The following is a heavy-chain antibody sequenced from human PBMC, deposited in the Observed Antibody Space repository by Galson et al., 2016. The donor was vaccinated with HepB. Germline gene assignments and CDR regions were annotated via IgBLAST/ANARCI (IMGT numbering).Heavy chain of an antibody. V-gene: IGHV3-74*01. CDR3: VAVGYDIWTSYAFGI. D-gene: IGHD3/OR15-3a*01. CDR2: INSDGSST. Sequence: SLRLSCAASGFTFRSYWMHWVRQAPGKGLVWVSRINSDGSSTSYADSVKGRFTISRDNAKNTLYLQMNSLRAEDTAVYYCVAVGYDIWTSYAFGIWGQGTMITVSS. J-gene: IGHJ3*02. CDR1: GFTFRSYW.